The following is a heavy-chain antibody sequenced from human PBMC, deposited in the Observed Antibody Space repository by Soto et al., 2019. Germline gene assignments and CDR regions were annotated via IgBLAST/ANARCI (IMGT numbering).Heavy chain of an antibody. D-gene: IGHD2-21*02. CDR2: IKQDGSEE. J-gene: IGHJ4*02. Sequence: EVQLVESGGGLVQPGGSLRLSCAASGFTFTTYWMNWVRQAPGKGLEWVASIKQDGSEEFFVDSVKGRFTISRDNAKNSLYLQMNSLRAEDTAVYYCVRDSPSDIRFDYWGQGTLVTVSS. V-gene: IGHV3-7*01. CDR3: VRDSPSDIRFDY. CDR1: GFTFTTYW.